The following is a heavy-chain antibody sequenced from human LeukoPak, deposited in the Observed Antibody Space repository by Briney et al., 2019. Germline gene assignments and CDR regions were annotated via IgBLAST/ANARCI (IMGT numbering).Heavy chain of an antibody. CDR1: GFTFSSYE. D-gene: IGHD4-17*01. CDR2: ISSSGSTI. CDR3: ARERETTVTNYFDY. Sequence: PGGSLRLSCAASGFTFSSYEMNWVRQAPGKGLEWVSYISSSGSTIYYADSVKGRFTISRDNAKNSLYLQMNSLRAEDTAVYYCARERETTVTNYFDYWGQGTLVTVSS. V-gene: IGHV3-48*03. J-gene: IGHJ4*02.